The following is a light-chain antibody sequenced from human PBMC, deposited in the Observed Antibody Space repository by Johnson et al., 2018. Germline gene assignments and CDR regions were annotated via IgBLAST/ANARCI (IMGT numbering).Light chain of an antibody. CDR3: GTWDSSLSAGNV. Sequence: QSVLTQPPSVSAAPGQKVTISCSGSSSNIGNNYVSWYQQLPGTAPKLLIYENNKRPSGIPDRFSGSKSGTSATLGITGRQTGDEADYYCGTWDSSLSAGNVFGTGTKVSFL. J-gene: IGLJ1*01. CDR1: SSNIGNNY. V-gene: IGLV1-51*02. CDR2: ENN.